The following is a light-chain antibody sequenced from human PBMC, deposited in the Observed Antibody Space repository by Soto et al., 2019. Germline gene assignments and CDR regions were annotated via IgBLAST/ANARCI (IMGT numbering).Light chain of an antibody. V-gene: IGKV3-11*01. CDR2: GAS. CDR1: QSVDTN. CDR3: LQRSDWPPIT. Sequence: EVVMTQSPVTLSVSPGDRATLSCRASQSVDTNVAWYQQKPGQAPRLLVHGASMRAAGVPARFSGSGSGTDFTLTISSLEPEDFAIYYCLQRSDWPPITFGQGTRLEIK. J-gene: IGKJ5*01.